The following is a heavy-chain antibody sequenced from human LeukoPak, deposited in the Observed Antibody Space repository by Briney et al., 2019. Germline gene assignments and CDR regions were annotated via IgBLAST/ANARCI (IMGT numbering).Heavy chain of an antibody. Sequence: ASVTVSFTASGYTFTSYYMHWVRQAPGQGLEWMGIINPSGGSTSYAQKFQGRVTMTRDTSISTAYMELSRLRSDDTAVYYCARDATGDNWFDPWGQGTLVTVSS. V-gene: IGHV1-46*01. CDR2: INPSGGST. CDR3: ARDATGDNWFDP. CDR1: GYTFTSYY. D-gene: IGHD7-27*01. J-gene: IGHJ5*02.